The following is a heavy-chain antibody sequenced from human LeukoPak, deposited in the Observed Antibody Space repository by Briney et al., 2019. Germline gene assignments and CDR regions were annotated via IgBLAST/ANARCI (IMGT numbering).Heavy chain of an antibody. CDR2: ISNSGGST. J-gene: IGHJ6*02. V-gene: IGHV3-23*01. Sequence: GGSLRLSCAASGLTFSSQAIHWVRQTPGKGLEWVSGISNSGGSTYYADSVKGRFTISTDKSKDTVYLQMNSLRDDYTAVYHWAKRVGSPPYYLSGMNVWGQGTTVTVSS. CDR3: AKRVGSPPYYLSGMNV. CDR1: GLTFSSQA. D-gene: IGHD1-26*01.